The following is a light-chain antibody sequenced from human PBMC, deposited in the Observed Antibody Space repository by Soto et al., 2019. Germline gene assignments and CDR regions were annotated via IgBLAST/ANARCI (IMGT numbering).Light chain of an antibody. V-gene: IGLV1-51*01. CDR1: SSNIGNNY. Sequence: QSVLTQPPSVSEAPGQKVTISCSGSSSNIGNNYVSWYQQLPGTAPKLLIYDNNKRPSGIPDRFSGSKSGTSATLGITGLQTGDEADYYCGTWDSSLVVFGGGTQLTVL. J-gene: IGLJ2*01. CDR3: GTWDSSLVV. CDR2: DNN.